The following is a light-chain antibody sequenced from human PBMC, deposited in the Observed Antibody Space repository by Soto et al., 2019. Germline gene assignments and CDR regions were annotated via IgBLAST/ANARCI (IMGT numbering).Light chain of an antibody. J-gene: IGKJ4*01. V-gene: IGKV3-11*01. CDR2: DAS. Sequence: EIVLTQSPATLSLSPGGRATLSCRASQSVGTYLAWYQQKSGQAPRLLIYDASNRATGIPARFIGSGSGTDFTRTIISREPEDFAVYYCQRRRNWLSFGRGTKVEIK. CDR1: QSVGTY. CDR3: QRRRNWLS.